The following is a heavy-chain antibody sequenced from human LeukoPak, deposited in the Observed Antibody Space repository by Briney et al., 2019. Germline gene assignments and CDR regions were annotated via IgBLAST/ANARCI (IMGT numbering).Heavy chain of an antibody. CDR3: ARGGNFYRGHYFDY. D-gene: IGHD1-26*01. CDR2: IYYTGST. Sequence: PSETLSLTCTVPGGSISEYYWYWIRQPPGKGLEGIGYIYYTGSTKYHPSLKSRLTISVDTSKNQFSLRLTSVTAADTAVYYCARGGNFYRGHYFDYWGQGALVTVSS. V-gene: IGHV4-59*01. J-gene: IGHJ4*02. CDR1: GGSISEYY.